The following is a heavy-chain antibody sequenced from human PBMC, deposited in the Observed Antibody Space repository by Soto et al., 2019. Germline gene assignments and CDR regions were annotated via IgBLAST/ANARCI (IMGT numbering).Heavy chain of an antibody. D-gene: IGHD5-18*01. CDR3: SRPGHHGYTFEY. Sequence: SGPTLVNPTQTLTLTCTFSGFSLSTSGMRVSWIRQPPGKALEWLARVDWDDDKFYSTSLRTRLTISKDTSKNQVVLTMTNMDPVHTAPYYRSRPGHHGYTFEYWGQGTLVTAPQ. V-gene: IGHV2-70*04. CDR2: VDWDDDK. CDR1: GFSLSTSGMR. J-gene: IGHJ4*02.